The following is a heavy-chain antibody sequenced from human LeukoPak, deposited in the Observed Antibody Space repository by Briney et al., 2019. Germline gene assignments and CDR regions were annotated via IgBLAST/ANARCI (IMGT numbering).Heavy chain of an antibody. Sequence: PGGSLRLSCVASGFTVSSNYMSWVRQAPGKGLEWVSVIYSGGSTYYADSVKGRFTISRDNSKNTLYLQMNSLSAEDTAVYYCASGSGSYRTPYYYMDVWGTGTTVTVSS. CDR2: IYSGGST. D-gene: IGHD3-10*01. CDR3: ASGSGSYRTPYYYMDV. J-gene: IGHJ6*03. CDR1: GFTVSSNY. V-gene: IGHV3-53*01.